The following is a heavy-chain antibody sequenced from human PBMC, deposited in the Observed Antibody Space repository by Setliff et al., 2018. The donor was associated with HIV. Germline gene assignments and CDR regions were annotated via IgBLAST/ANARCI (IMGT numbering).Heavy chain of an antibody. CDR3: ARPGSSSYYYAMDV. V-gene: IGHV4-59*11. CDR2: VYYSGDT. CDR1: GGSISSHY. D-gene: IGHD3-10*01. J-gene: IGHJ6*02. Sequence: SETLSLTCSVSGGSISSHYWTWIRQSPGKGLEWIGSVYYSGDTDYNPSLKSRVSTSVETSQNLFSLRLRSVTAADTGVYYCARPGSSSYYYAMDVWGLGTTVTVSS.